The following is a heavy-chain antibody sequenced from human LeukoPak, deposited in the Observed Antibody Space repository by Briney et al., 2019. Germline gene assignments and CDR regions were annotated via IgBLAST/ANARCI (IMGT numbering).Heavy chain of an antibody. D-gene: IGHD3-22*01. CDR2: IWYDGSNK. CDR3: ARDEYYYDSSGHNH. V-gene: IGHV3-33*01. J-gene: IGHJ4*02. CDR1: GFTFSSYG. Sequence: PGRSLRLSCAASGFTFSSYGMHWVRQAPGKGLEWVAVIWYDGSNKYYADSVKGRFTISRDNSKNTLYLQMNSLRAEDTAVYYCARDEYYYDSSGHNHWGQGTLVTVSS.